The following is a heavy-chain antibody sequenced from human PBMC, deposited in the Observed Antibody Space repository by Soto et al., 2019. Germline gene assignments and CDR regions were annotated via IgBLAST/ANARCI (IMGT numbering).Heavy chain of an antibody. CDR3: ASRDCSSTSCYYYGMDV. Sequence: EVQLVETGGGLIQPGGSLRLSCAASGFTVSSNYMSWVRQAPGKGLEWVSVIYSGGSTYYADSVKGRFTISRDNSKNTLYLQMNSLRADDTAVYYCASRDCSSTSCYYYGMDVWGQGTTVTVSS. CDR1: GFTVSSNY. CDR2: IYSGGST. D-gene: IGHD2-2*01. J-gene: IGHJ6*02. V-gene: IGHV3-53*02.